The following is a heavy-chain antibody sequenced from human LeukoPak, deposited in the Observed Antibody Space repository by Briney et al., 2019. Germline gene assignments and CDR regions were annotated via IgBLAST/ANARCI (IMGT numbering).Heavy chain of an antibody. D-gene: IGHD5-18*01. CDR1: GFTFITYA. V-gene: IGHV3-30-3*01. J-gene: IGHJ4*02. CDR2: ISYDGSNE. CDR3: AGGYSIDY. Sequence: GGSLRLSCAASGFTFITYAMHWVRQAPGKGLEWVAVISYDGSNEYYVDSVKGRFTISRDNSKNILYLQMNSLTAEDTAVYYCAGGYSIDYWGQGTLVTVSS.